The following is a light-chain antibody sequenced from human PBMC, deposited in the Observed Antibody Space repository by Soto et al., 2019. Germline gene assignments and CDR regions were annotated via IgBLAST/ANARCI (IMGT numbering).Light chain of an antibody. J-gene: IGKJ5*01. V-gene: IGKV3-15*01. CDR1: QSVSSN. CDR3: QEYDAPPPIT. Sequence: EIVMTQSPATLSVSPGERATLSCRASQSVSSNLAWYQQKPGQAPRLLIYGASTRATGIPARFSGSGSGTEFTLTISSLQSEDFAVYYCQEYDAPPPITFGLGTRLEIK. CDR2: GAS.